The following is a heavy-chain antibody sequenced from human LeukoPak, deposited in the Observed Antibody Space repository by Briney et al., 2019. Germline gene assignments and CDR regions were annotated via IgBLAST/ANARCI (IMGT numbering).Heavy chain of an antibody. CDR1: GGSFSGYY. CDR3: AYGGDAYKTGY. CDR2: INHSGST. V-gene: IGHV4-34*01. Sequence: PSETLSLTCAVYGGSFSGYYWSWIRQPPGKGLEWIGEINHSGSTNYNPSLKSRVTLSLDRSQNQFSLKLTSVTAADTAVYYCAYGGDAYKTGYWGQGTLVTVSS. D-gene: IGHD5-24*01. J-gene: IGHJ4*02.